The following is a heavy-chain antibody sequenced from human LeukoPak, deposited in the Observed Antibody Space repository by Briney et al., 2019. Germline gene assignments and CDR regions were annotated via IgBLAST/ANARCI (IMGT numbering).Heavy chain of an antibody. D-gene: IGHD2-2*01. V-gene: IGHV3-23*01. J-gene: IGHJ5*02. CDR3: ARAGIVVVPAPNNP. Sequence: GGSLRLSCAASGFTFSSYAMSWVRQPPRKGLEGVSLISVSGGSTYIADSVKGRFTISRNNSKNTLYLQMNSLRAEDTAVYYCARAGIVVVPAPNNPWGQGTLVTVSS. CDR1: GFTFSSYA. CDR2: ISVSGGST.